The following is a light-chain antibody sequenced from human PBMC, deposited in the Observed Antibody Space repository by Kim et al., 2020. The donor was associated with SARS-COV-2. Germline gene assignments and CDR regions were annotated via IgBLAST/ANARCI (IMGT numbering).Light chain of an antibody. V-gene: IGKV3-11*01. Sequence: DIVLTQSPSSLSLSPGERATLSCRASQSVSSYLAWYQQKPGQAPRLLIYDASTRPTGIPARFSGSGSGTDFTLTISSLEPEDFAVYYCQQRSNWPPRTFGQGTRLEIK. CDR2: DAS. CDR1: QSVSSY. CDR3: QQRSNWPPRT. J-gene: IGKJ5*01.